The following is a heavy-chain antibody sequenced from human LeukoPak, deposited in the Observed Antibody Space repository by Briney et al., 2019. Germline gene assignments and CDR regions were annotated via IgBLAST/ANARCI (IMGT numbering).Heavy chain of an antibody. J-gene: IGHJ4*02. D-gene: IGHD6-13*01. V-gene: IGHV1-24*01. CDR3: ARHGKAAAGPTFDY. Sequence: ASVKVSCKVSGYTLTELSMHWVRQAPGKGLEWMGGFDPEDGETIYAQKFQGRVTITTDESTSTAYMELSSLRSEDTAVYYCARHGKAAAGPTFDYWGQGTLVTVSS. CDR2: FDPEDGET. CDR1: GYTLTELS.